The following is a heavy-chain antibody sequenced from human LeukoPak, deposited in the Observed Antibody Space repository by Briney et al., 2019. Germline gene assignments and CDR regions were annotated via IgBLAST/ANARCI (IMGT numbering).Heavy chain of an antibody. D-gene: IGHD2-2*01. CDR1: GGSFSGYY. CDR3: ARDRSKSVGNSYFDY. V-gene: IGHV4-34*01. CDR2: INHSGST. Sequence: SETLSLTCAVYGGSFSGYYWSWIRQPPGKGLEWIGEINHSGSTNYNPSLKSRVTISVDTSKNQFSLKLSSVTAADTAVYYCARDRSKSVGNSYFDYWGQGTLVTVSS. J-gene: IGHJ4*02.